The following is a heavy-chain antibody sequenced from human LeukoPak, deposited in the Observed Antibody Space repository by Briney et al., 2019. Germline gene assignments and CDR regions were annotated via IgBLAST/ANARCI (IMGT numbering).Heavy chain of an antibody. D-gene: IGHD2-2*01. CDR3: ARDSRFRGLIALVPAAQKTDNWFDP. CDR1: GDTFTVYY. CDR2: INPRDGKT. J-gene: IGHJ5*02. V-gene: IGHV1-46*01. Sequence: ASVTVSCKASGDTFTVYYVHWVRQAPGQGLEWMGIINPRDGKTTYTQKLQGRVTMTRDTSTSIVYMEMTSLRSEDTAVYYCARDSRFRGLIALVPAAQKTDNWFDPWGQGTLVTVSS.